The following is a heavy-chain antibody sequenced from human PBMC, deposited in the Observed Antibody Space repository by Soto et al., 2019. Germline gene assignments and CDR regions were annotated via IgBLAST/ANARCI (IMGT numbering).Heavy chain of an antibody. CDR1: GFTFSSYS. D-gene: IGHD2-2*01. Sequence: GGSLRLSCAASGFTFSSYSMNWVRQAPGKGLEWVSYISSSSSTIHYADSVKGRFTISRDNAKNSLYLQMNSLRDEDTAVYYCARAPAYCSSTSCYTDPYYYYYGMDVWGQGTTVTVSS. CDR3: ARAPAYCSSTSCYTDPYYYYYGMDV. V-gene: IGHV3-48*02. CDR2: ISSSSSTI. J-gene: IGHJ6*02.